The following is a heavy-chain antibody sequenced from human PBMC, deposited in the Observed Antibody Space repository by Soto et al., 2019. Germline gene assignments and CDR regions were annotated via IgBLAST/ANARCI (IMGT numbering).Heavy chain of an antibody. D-gene: IGHD3-3*01. V-gene: IGHV3-48*01. CDR3: ARVIWSGHLTSDL. J-gene: IGHJ5*02. CDR2: ISSSSSTI. CDR1: GFTFSSNS. Sequence: EVQVVESGGGLVQPGGSLRLSCAASGFTFSSNSMNWVRQAPGKGLEWISYISSSSSTIYADSVKGRFTSSRDNAKNSLYLQMNSLRAEDTAVYYCARVIWSGHLTSDLWGQGTLVTVSS.